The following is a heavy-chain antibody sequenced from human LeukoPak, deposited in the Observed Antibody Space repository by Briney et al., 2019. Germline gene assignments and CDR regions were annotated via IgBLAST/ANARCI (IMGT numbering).Heavy chain of an antibody. CDR3: AREKYYDFWSGYGPLDY. Sequence: SETLSLTCAVYGGSFSGYYWSWIRQPPGKGLEWIGEISHSGSTNYNPSLKSRVTISVDTSKNQFSLKLSSVTAADTAVYYCAREKYYDFWSGYGPLDYWGQGTLVTVSS. J-gene: IGHJ4*02. V-gene: IGHV4-34*01. CDR1: GGSFSGYY. D-gene: IGHD3-3*01. CDR2: ISHSGST.